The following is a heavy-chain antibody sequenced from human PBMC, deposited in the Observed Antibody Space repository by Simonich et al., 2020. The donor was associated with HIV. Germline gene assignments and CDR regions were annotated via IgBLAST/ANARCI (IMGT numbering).Heavy chain of an antibody. CDR3: ARAQGYNYYMDV. V-gene: IGHV3-7*01. Sequence: GESGGGLVQPGESLRLSCEASGFILSYYWMSWVRQAPGKGLEWVANIKQDGREKNYVDSVKGRFTISRDKAKNSLYLQMNSLRAEDTAVYYCARAQGYNYYMDVWGKGTTVIVSS. J-gene: IGHJ6*03. CDR2: IKQDGREK. CDR1: GFILSYYW.